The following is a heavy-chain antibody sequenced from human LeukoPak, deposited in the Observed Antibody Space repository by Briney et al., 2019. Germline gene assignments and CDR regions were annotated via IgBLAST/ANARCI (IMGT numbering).Heavy chain of an antibody. CDR3: AKGAADYYDSSGYYFTPGDYYYYYMDV. Sequence: GGSLRLSCVASGFTFSSYGMSWVRQAPGKGLEWVSAISGSGGSTYYADSVKGRFTISRDNSKNTLYLQMNSLRAEDTAVYYCAKGAADYYDSSGYYFTPGDYYYYYMDVWGKGTTVTISS. CDR1: GFTFSSYG. CDR2: ISGSGGST. J-gene: IGHJ6*03. D-gene: IGHD3-22*01. V-gene: IGHV3-23*01.